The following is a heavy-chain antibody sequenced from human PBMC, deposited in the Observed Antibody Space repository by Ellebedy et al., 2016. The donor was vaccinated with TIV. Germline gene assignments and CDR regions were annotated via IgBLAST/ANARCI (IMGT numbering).Heavy chain of an antibody. CDR3: ARANCGGDCGTFNP. J-gene: IGHJ5*02. D-gene: IGHD2-21*01. Sequence: GESLKISCAASGFTFDDYGMSWVRQAPGKGLEWVANIKQDGSEKYYVDSVKGRFTISRDNAKNSLYLQMNSLRAEDTAVYYCARANCGGDCGTFNPWGQGTLVTVSS. V-gene: IGHV3-7*04. CDR2: IKQDGSEK. CDR1: GFTFDDYG.